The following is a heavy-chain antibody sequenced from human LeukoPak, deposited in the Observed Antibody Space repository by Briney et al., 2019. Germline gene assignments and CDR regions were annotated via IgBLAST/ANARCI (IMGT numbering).Heavy chain of an antibody. CDR1: GGSISSSSYY. CDR2: IYYSGST. CDR3: ARLEGSGWYVGNWFDP. Sequence: PSETLSLTCTVSGGSISSSSYYWGWIRQPPGKWLERIGSIYYSGSTYYNPSLKSRVTISVDTSKNQFSLKLSSVTAADTAVYYCARLEGSGWYVGNWFDPWGQGTLVTVSS. V-gene: IGHV4-39*01. D-gene: IGHD6-19*01. J-gene: IGHJ5*02.